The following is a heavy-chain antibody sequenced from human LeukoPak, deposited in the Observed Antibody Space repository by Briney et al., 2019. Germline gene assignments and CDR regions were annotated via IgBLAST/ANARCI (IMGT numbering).Heavy chain of an antibody. CDR2: FDPEDGET. CDR1: GDTLTELY. CDR3: ATSPIDSSGYPNYYYYMDV. D-gene: IGHD3-22*01. J-gene: IGHJ6*03. Sequence: ASVKVSCKVSGDTLTELYMHWVRQAPGKGLEWMGGFDPEDGETIYAQKFQGRVTMTEDTSTDTAYMELSSLRSEDTAVYYCATSPIDSSGYPNYYYYMDVWGKGTTVTVSS. V-gene: IGHV1-24*01.